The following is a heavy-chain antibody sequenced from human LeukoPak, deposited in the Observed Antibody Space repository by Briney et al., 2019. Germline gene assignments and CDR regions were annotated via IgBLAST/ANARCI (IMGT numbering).Heavy chain of an antibody. Sequence: ASVKVSCKASGYTFTGYYMHWVRQAPGQGLEWMGRINPNSGGTNYAQKFQGRVTMTRDTSISTAYMELSRLRSDDTAVYYCARANDYVWGSYRPWGQGTLVTVSS. CDR3: ARANDYVWGSYRP. V-gene: IGHV1-2*06. CDR1: GYTFTGYY. D-gene: IGHD3-16*02. CDR2: INPNSGGT. J-gene: IGHJ5*02.